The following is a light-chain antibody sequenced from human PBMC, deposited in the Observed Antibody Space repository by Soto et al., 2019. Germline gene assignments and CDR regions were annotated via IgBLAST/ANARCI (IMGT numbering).Light chain of an antibody. CDR2: EGS. V-gene: IGLV2-23*01. J-gene: IGLJ1*01. Sequence: QPALTQPASVSGSPGQSITISCTGTSSDVGSYNLVSWYQQHPGKAPKLMIYEGSKRPSGVSNRFSGSKSGNTASLTISGLQAEDEADYYCCSYAGSSTYVLGTGTKVTV. CDR1: SSDVGSYNL. CDR3: CSYAGSSTYV.